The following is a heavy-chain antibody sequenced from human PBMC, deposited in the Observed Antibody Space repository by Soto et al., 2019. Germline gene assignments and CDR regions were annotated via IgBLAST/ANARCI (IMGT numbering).Heavy chain of an antibody. CDR3: ARLVPYYYDSSGYQDY. CDR2: ISYSGST. Sequence: PSETLSLTCTVSGASISSHYWSWIRQPPGKGLEWIGYISYSGSTNYNPSLKSRVTISVDTSKNQFSLKLSSVTAADTAVYYCARLVPYYYDSSGYQDYWGQGTLVTVSS. J-gene: IGHJ4*02. V-gene: IGHV4-59*08. D-gene: IGHD3-22*01. CDR1: GASISSHY.